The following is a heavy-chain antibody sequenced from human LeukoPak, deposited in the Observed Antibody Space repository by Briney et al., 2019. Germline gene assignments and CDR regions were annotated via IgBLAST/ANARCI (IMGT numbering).Heavy chain of an antibody. V-gene: IGHV3-33*01. D-gene: IGHD3-22*01. CDR2: MWYDGSNK. CDR3: ARGNYYDSSSHAFDI. CDR1: GFTFSSYG. Sequence: PGGSLRLSCAASGFTFSSYGMHRVRQAPGKGLEWVAVMWYDGSNKYYADSVKGRFTISRDNSKNTLYLQMNSLRAEDTAVYYCARGNYYDSSSHAFDIWGQGTMVTVSS. J-gene: IGHJ3*02.